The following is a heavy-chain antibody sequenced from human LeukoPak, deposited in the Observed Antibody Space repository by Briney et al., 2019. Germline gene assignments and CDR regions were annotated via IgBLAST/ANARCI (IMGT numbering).Heavy chain of an antibody. CDR3: STSAQLWSERFDY. Sequence: GGSLKLSCAASGFIFRDSAMHWVRQASGKGLEWVGRIRMKANSYATAYTASVKGRFTISRDDSKNTAYLQMNSLKSEDTAVYYCSTSAQLWSERFDYWGQGALVTVSS. J-gene: IGHJ4*02. V-gene: IGHV3-73*01. CDR2: IRMKANSYAT. D-gene: IGHD5-18*01. CDR1: GFIFRDSA.